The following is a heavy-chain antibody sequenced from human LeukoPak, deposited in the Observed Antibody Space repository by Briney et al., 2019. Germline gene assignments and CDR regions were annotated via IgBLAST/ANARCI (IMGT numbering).Heavy chain of an antibody. CDR1: GGSFSGYY. D-gene: IGHD3-10*01. CDR3: ARGMGYYYGSGNYGNYFDY. CDR2: INHSGST. V-gene: IGHV4-34*01. Sequence: SETLSLTCAVYGGSFSGYYWSWTRQPPGKGLEWIGEINHSGSTDYNPSLKSRVTILVDTSMKQFSLKLTSVTAADTAVYYCARGMGYYYGSGNYGNYFDYWGQGTLVTVSS. J-gene: IGHJ4*02.